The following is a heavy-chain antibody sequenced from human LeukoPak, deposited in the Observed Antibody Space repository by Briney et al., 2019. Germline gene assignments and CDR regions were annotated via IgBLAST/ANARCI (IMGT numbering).Heavy chain of an antibody. CDR1: GFTFSTHA. V-gene: IGHV3-23*01. D-gene: IGHD5-18*01. CDR2: ISDSGGTT. J-gene: IGHJ4*02. Sequence: GGSLRLSCAASGFTFSTHAMSWVRQAPGKGLEWVSAISDSGGTTYYADSVKGRFTISRDNSKNTLYLQMNSLRAEDTAVYYCAKDQLRGYGYGIFDYWGQGTLVTVSS. CDR3: AKDQLRGYGYGIFDY.